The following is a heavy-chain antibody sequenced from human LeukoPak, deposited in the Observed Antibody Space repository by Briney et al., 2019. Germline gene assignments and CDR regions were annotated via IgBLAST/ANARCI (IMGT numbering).Heavy chain of an antibody. D-gene: IGHD3-22*01. CDR2: ISSSSSYI. V-gene: IGHV3-21*01. Sequence: NPGGSLRLSCAASGFTFSSYSMNWVRQAPGKGLEWVSSISSSSSYIYYADSVKGRFTISRDNAKNTPYLQMNSLTAEDTGVYFCARVLRLSSGDTSGYRNFDYWGQGTRVTVSS. CDR1: GFTFSSYS. J-gene: IGHJ4*02. CDR3: ARVLRLSSGDTSGYRNFDY.